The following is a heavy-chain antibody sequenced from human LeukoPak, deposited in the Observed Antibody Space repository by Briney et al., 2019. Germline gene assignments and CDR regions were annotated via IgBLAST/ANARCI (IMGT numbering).Heavy chain of an antibody. V-gene: IGHV4-61*02. CDR3: ARGEYDGSAYWGYYFEN. CDR1: GVSISTGSYY. J-gene: IGHJ4*02. D-gene: IGHD3-22*01. Sequence: SETLSLTCTVSGVSISTGSYYWSWIRQPAGKGLEWIGRIYSSGSTNYSPSFKSRVTISVDTSKNQFSLNLSSVTAADTAVYYCARGEYDGSAYWGYYFENWGQGTLVTVSS. CDR2: IYSSGST.